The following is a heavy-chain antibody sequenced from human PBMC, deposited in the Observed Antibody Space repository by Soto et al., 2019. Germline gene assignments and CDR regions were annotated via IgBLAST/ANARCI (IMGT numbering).Heavy chain of an antibody. Sequence: EVQLVESGGGLVKPGGSLRLSCAASGFTFSSYSMNWVRQAPGTGLEWVSSISSSRRYIYYADSVKGRVTNSSDNAKNSLYLQMTSLRAEDTAVYYCARVENGWYFDLWGRGTLVTVSS. CDR3: ARVENGWYFDL. J-gene: IGHJ2*01. D-gene: IGHD1-1*01. V-gene: IGHV3-21*01. CDR1: GFTFSSYS. CDR2: ISSSRRYI.